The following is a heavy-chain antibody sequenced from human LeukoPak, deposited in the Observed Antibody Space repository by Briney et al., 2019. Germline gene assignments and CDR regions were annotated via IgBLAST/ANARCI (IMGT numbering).Heavy chain of an antibody. CDR1: GGSISSYY. D-gene: IGHD3-10*01. V-gene: IGHV4-4*07. CDR3: ATSGGTYLGAGRYIDY. CDR2: IYTSGST. J-gene: IGHJ4*02. Sequence: SETLSLTCTVSGGSISSYYWSWIRQPAGKGLEWIGRIYTSGSTNYNPSLKSRVTMSVDTSKNQFSLKLSSVTAADTAVYYCATSGGTYLGAGRYIDYSGQGTLVTVSP.